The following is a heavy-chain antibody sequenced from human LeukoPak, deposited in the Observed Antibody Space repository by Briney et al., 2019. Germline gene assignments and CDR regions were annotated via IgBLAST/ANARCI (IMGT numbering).Heavy chain of an antibody. CDR2: INPNSGGT. CDR1: GYTFTGYY. CDR3: AREMKSGSYYLYAFDI. Sequence: GASVKVSCKASGYTFTGYYMHWVRQAPGQGLEWMGRINPNSGGTNYAQKFQGRVTMTRDTSISTAYMELSRLRSDDTAVYYCAREMKSGSYYLYAFDIWGQGTMVTVSS. V-gene: IGHV1-2*06. D-gene: IGHD1-26*01. J-gene: IGHJ3*02.